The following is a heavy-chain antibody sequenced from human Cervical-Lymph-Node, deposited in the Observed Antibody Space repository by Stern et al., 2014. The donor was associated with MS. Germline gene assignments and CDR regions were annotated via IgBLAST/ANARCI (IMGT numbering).Heavy chain of an antibody. CDR3: ARHRYFDY. CDR2: IFPGGSDI. V-gene: IGHV5-51*01. Sequence: EVQLVESGPEVKRPGESLKISCQASGYTFTSYWIGWVRQMPGKGLEWIAIIFPGGSDIRYSRSSKAQVTISADKSSSPAYLQWNNLKASDTAIYYCARHRYFDYWGQGTLVTVSS. CDR1: GYTFTSYW. J-gene: IGHJ4*02.